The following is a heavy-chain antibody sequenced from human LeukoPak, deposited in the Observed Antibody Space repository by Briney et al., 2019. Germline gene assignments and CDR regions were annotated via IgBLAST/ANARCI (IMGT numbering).Heavy chain of an antibody. D-gene: IGHD2-15*01. CDR1: GFTLSSYW. Sequence: SGGSLRLSCAASGFTLSSYWMSWVRQAPGKGLEWVSAICSNDNNTYYANSVKGRFTISRDNSKNTLSLQLNSLRAEDTAVYYCAKGTSSSCYSAPNYWGQGTLVTVSS. V-gene: IGHV3-23*01. J-gene: IGHJ4*02. CDR2: ICSNDNNT. CDR3: AKGTSSSCYSAPNY.